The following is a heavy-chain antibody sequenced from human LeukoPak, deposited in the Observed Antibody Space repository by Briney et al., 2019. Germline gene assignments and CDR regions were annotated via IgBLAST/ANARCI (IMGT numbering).Heavy chain of an antibody. V-gene: IGHV3-23*01. CDR2: MSGSGVNT. D-gene: IGHD4-23*01. Sequence: PGGSLRLSCAASGFTFRSYGMSWVRQAPGKGLEWVSGMSGSGVNTDYADSVKGRFTISRDNSKNTLYLQMNSLRAEDTAVYYCAKTFYSGNYFDYWGQGTLVTVSS. CDR3: AKTFYSGNYFDY. CDR1: GFTFRSYG. J-gene: IGHJ4*02.